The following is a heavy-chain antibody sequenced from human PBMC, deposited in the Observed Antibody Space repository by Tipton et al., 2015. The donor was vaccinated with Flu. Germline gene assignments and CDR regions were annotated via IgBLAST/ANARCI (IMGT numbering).Heavy chain of an antibody. Sequence: TLSLTCVVHGGSFSGYYWSWIRRSPGMGLEWIGEIDHSGTTNYSPSLKSRVTISRDTSKIQFSLNMGSVTAADTAVYYCARSVVGSGSQYPVGYYYYGMDVWGQGP. V-gene: IGHV4-34*01. CDR3: ARSVVGSGSQYPVGYYYYGMDV. D-gene: IGHD3-10*01. CDR1: GGSFSGYY. CDR2: IDHSGTT. J-gene: IGHJ6*02.